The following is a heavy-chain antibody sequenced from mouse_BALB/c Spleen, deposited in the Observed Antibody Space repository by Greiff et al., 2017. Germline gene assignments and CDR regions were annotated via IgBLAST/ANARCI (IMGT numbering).Heavy chain of an antibody. V-gene: IGHV2-6-2*01. CDR2: IWSDGST. Sequence: VKLVESGPDLVAPSQSLSITCTVSGFSLTSYGVHWVRQPPGKGLEWLVVIWSDGSTTYNSALKSRLSISKDNSKSQVFLKMNSLQTDDTAMYYCARHNRYDGYAMDYWGQGTSVTVSS. J-gene: IGHJ4*01. CDR3: ARHNRYDGYAMDY. CDR1: GFSLTSYG. D-gene: IGHD2-14*01.